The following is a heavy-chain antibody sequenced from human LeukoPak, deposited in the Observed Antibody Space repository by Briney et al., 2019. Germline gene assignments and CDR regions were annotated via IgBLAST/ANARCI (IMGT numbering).Heavy chain of an antibody. D-gene: IGHD3-22*01. Sequence: SETLSLTCAVSGGSFSGYYWSWIRQPPGKGLEWIGEINHSGSTNYNPSLKSRVTISVDTSKNQFSLKLSSVTAADTAVYYCARAWYYYDSSGYYPFDYWGQGTLVTVSS. CDR2: INHSGST. V-gene: IGHV4-34*01. CDR1: GGSFSGYY. CDR3: ARAWYYYDSSGYYPFDY. J-gene: IGHJ4*02.